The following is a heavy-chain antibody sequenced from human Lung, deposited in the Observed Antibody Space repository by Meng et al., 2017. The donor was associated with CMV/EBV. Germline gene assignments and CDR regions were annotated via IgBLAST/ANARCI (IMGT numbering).Heavy chain of an antibody. J-gene: IGHJ4*02. V-gene: IGHV5-51*01. D-gene: IGHD1-14*01. CDR3: ARRPEPYKRRTYFAY. CDR2: IYPNDADK. Sequence: GEXXKISCRVSGYLFTSYWIGWVRQQPGKGLQWMGIIYPNDADKRYSPSFEGQVTISVDRSINTAYLQWNSLRTSDSGIYYCARRPEPYKRRTYFAYWGQGTLVTVSS. CDR1: GYLFTSYW.